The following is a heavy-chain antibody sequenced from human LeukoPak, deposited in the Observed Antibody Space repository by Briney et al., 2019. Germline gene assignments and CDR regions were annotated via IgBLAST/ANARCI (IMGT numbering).Heavy chain of an antibody. CDR2: ISAYNGNT. CDR1: GYTFTSYG. Sequence: ASVKVSCKASGYTFTSYGISWVRQAPGQGLEWMGWISAYNGNTNYAQKLQGRVTMTTDTSTSTVYMELSSLRFEDTAVYYCAKDSGAWSFDYWGQGTLVTVSS. D-gene: IGHD2-15*01. J-gene: IGHJ4*02. V-gene: IGHV1-18*01. CDR3: AKDSGAWSFDY.